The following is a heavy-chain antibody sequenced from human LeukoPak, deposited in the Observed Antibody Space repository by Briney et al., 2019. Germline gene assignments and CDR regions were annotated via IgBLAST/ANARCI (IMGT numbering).Heavy chain of an antibody. CDR2: ISAYNGNT. CDR1: GYTFTSYG. CDR3: ARDSRHYDSSGYYFY. Sequence: ASVKVSCKASGYTFTSYGISWVRQAPGQGLERMGWISAYNGNTNYAQKLQGRVTMTTDTSTSTAYMELRSLGSDDTAVYYCARDSRHYDSSGYYFYWGQGTLVTVSS. D-gene: IGHD3-22*01. V-gene: IGHV1-18*01. J-gene: IGHJ4*02.